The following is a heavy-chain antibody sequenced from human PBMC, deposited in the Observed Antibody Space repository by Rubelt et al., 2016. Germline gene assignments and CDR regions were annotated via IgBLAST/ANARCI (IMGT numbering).Heavy chain of an antibody. CDR2: INPSGGST. CDR3: ARCYGSGSYGNWFDP. J-gene: IGHJ5*02. V-gene: IGHV1-46*01. CDR1: GYTFTSYY. D-gene: IGHD3-10*01. Sequence: QVQLVQSGAEVKKPGASVKVSCKASGYTFTSYYMHWVRQAPGQGLEWMGIINPSGGSTSYGQKFQGRVTMTRDTATSTVYMELSSLRSEDTAVYYCARCYGSGSYGNWFDPWGQGTLVTVSS.